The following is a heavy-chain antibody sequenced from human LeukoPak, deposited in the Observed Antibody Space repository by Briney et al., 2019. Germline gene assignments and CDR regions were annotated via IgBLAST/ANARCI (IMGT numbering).Heavy chain of an antibody. Sequence: SETLSLTCAVYGGSFSGYYWSWVRQPPGKGLEWIGEISLSGSTNYNPSLKSRVTISVDTSKNQFSLNLISVTAADTAVYYCAGSRLRGGMYWGQGTLVSVSS. CDR1: GGSFSGYY. V-gene: IGHV4-34*01. D-gene: IGHD2-15*01. J-gene: IGHJ4*02. CDR2: ISLSGST. CDR3: AGSRLRGGMY.